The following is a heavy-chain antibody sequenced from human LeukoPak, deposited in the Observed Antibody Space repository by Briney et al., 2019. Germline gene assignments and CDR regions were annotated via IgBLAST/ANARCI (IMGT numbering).Heavy chain of an antibody. V-gene: IGHV5-51*01. CDR3: ARRDGYCSSTSCYADYYYGMDV. CDR1: GYSFTSYW. Sequence: GESLKISCKGSGYSFTSYWIGWVRQMPGKGLEWMGIIYPGDSDATYSPSFQGQVTISADKSISTAYLQWSSLKASDTAMYYCARRDGYCSSTSCYADYYYGMDVWGQGTTVTVSS. J-gene: IGHJ6*02. D-gene: IGHD2-2*01. CDR2: IYPGDSDA.